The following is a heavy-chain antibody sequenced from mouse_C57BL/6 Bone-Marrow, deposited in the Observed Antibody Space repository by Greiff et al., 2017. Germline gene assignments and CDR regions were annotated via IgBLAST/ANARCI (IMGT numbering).Heavy chain of an antibody. J-gene: IGHJ3*01. CDR3: TRMAYYSKGAWFAY. CDR2: IDPETGGT. D-gene: IGHD2-5*01. CDR1: GYTFPDYE. V-gene: IGHV1-15*01. Sequence: QVQLQQSGAELVRPGASVTLSCKASGYTFPDYEMHWVKQTPVHGLEWIGAIDPETGGTASNQKFKGTAILTADKSSSTAYKRLRSRSSYDSSVDYCTRMAYYSKGAWFAYWGQGTLVTVSA.